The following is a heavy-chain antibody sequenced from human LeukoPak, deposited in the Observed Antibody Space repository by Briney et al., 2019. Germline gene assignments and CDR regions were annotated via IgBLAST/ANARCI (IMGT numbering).Heavy chain of an antibody. CDR3: EAAGTSSIDY. D-gene: IGHD6-13*01. V-gene: IGHV3-7*01. Sequence: PGGSLRLSCAASRFTLSNHWMIWVRQAPGKGLECVANIKQDGIEKYYLDSVKGRFTISGDNAKNSVYLQMNSLRVEDTAVYYCEAAGTSSIDYWGQGTLVTVSS. CDR2: IKQDGIEK. CDR1: RFTLSNHW. J-gene: IGHJ4*02.